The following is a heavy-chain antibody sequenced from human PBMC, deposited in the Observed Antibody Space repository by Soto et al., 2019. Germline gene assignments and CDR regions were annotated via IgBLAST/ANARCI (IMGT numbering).Heavy chain of an antibody. V-gene: IGHV3-21*01. CDR3: ARESEDLTSNFDY. CDR2: ISSTTNYI. Sequence: PGGSLRLSCAASGFTFTRYSMNWVRQAPGKGLEWVSSISSTTNYIYYADSMKGRFTVSRDNAKNSVYLEMNSLSAEDTAVYYCARESEDLTSNFDYRGKGTLVTVSS. J-gene: IGHJ4*02. CDR1: GFTFTRYS.